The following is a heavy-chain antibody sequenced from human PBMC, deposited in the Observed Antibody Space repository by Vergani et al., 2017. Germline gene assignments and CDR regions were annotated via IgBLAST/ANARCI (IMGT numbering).Heavy chain of an antibody. J-gene: IGHJ6*02. Sequence: VQLVESGGGVVQPGRSLRLSCAASGFTFSSYWMHWVRQAPGKGLVWVSRINSDGSSTSYADSVKGRFTISRDNAKNTLYLQMNSLRAEDTAVYYCARQMTIFGVVITHYYYYGMDVWGQGTTVTVSS. CDR2: INSDGSST. D-gene: IGHD3-3*01. V-gene: IGHV3-74*02. CDR1: GFTFSSYW. CDR3: ARQMTIFGVVITHYYYYGMDV.